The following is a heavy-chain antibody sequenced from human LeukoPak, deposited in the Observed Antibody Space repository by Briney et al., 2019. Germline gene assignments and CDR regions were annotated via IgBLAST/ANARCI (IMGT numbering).Heavy chain of an antibody. V-gene: IGHV4-38-2*02. D-gene: IGHD3-10*01. Sequence: SETLSLTCTVSGYSINNGFYWGWIRQPPGKGLEWIGSIYHSERTHYNPSLKSRVTILVDTSKNQFSLKVTSVTVADTAVYYCARVRLGFGEFRNRFDPWGQGALVTVSS. CDR1: GYSINNGFY. CDR3: ARVRLGFGEFRNRFDP. J-gene: IGHJ5*02. CDR2: IYHSERT.